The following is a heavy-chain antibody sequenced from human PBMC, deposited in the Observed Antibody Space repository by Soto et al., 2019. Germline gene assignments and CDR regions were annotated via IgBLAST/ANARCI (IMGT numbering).Heavy chain of an antibody. CDR2: IYPTGTT. J-gene: IGHJ5*02. D-gene: IGHD2-2*01. CDR1: GDSFSNYY. Sequence: QVQLQESGPGLVKPSETLSLSCTVSGDSFSNYYCNWVRKSAGKGLEWIGRIYPTGTTTYNPSLKSRLTMSVDTSKTQFSLRLTSMTVADTAVYYCATGRSEVVPGAMDTWGQGTLVTVSS. V-gene: IGHV4-4*07. CDR3: ATGRSEVVPGAMDT.